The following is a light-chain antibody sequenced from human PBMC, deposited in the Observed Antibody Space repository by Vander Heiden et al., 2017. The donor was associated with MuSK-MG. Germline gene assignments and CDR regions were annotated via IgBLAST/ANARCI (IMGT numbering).Light chain of an antibody. CDR1: QGISNY. V-gene: IGKV1-27*01. CDR3: QKYNSDPPIT. Sequence: DIQMTQSPSSLSASVGDRVTITCRASQGISNYLAWYQQKPGKGPKLLIYAASTLQAGVPSRFSGSGYGTDFTLTISSLQPEDVATYYCQKYNSDPPITFGGGTKVEIK. J-gene: IGKJ4*01. CDR2: AAS.